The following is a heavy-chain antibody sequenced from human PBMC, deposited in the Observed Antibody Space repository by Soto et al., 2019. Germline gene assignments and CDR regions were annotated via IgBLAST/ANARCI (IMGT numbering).Heavy chain of an antibody. Sequence: EVQLVESGGGLVKPGGSLRLSCAASGFTFSNAWMSWVRQAPGKGLGWVGRVKSKTDGGTTDYAAPVKGRFTISRDDSQHTLYLQMNSLKTEDTAVYSCATVGGNHGALDYWGQGTLVTVSS. V-gene: IGHV3-15*07. D-gene: IGHD2-15*01. CDR1: GFTFSNAW. CDR2: VKSKTDGGTT. J-gene: IGHJ4*02. CDR3: ATVGGNHGALDY.